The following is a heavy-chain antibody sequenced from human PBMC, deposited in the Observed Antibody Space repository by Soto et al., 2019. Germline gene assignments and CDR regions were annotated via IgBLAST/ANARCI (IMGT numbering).Heavy chain of an antibody. CDR1: GGSFSGYY. CDR3: ARGNSGYDFYWYFDL. Sequence: QVQLQQWGAGLLKPSETLSLTCAVYGGSFSGYYWSWIRQPPGKGLEWIGEINHSGSTNYNPSLKSRVTISVDTSKNQFSLKLSSVTAADTAVYYCARGNSGYDFYWYFDLWGRGTLVTVSS. J-gene: IGHJ2*01. D-gene: IGHD5-12*01. CDR2: INHSGST. V-gene: IGHV4-34*01.